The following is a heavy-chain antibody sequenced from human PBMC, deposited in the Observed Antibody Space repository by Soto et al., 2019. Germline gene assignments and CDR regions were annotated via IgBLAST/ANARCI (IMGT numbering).Heavy chain of an antibody. CDR3: TRLNDYNPSGLDY. CDR2: IRSKANNYAT. Sequence: EVQLVESGGGLVQPGGSLKLSCAASGFTFSGSAVHWVRQASGKGLEWVGRIRSKANNYATAYAESLKGRFTISRDDSENTAYLQMNSLKTDDTAVYYYTRLNDYNPSGLDYWGQGTRVTVSS. V-gene: IGHV3-73*02. CDR1: GFTFSGSA. J-gene: IGHJ4*02. D-gene: IGHD4-4*01.